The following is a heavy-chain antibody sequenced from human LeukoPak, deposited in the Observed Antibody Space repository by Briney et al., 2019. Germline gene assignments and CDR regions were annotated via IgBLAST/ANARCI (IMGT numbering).Heavy chain of an antibody. Sequence: GASVKVSCKASGYTFTSYGISWVRQAPGQGLEWMGWISAYNGNTNYAQKLQGRVTMTTDTSTSTAYMELRSLRSDDTAVYYCARDKPGPSGWSYSPYYYYYYMDVWGKGTTVTVSS. J-gene: IGHJ6*03. V-gene: IGHV1-18*01. D-gene: IGHD6-19*01. CDR2: ISAYNGNT. CDR1: GYTFTSYG. CDR3: ARDKPGPSGWSYSPYYYYYYMDV.